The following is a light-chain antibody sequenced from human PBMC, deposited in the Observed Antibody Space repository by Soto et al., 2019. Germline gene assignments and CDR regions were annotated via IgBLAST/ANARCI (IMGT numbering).Light chain of an antibody. Sequence: EIVLTQSPATLSLSPGERATLSCRASQSVSSYLAWYQQKPGQAPRLLIYDASNRATGIPARFSGSGSGTDFSLTISSLEPEDFAVCYFQQHSNVWTFGQGTKVDIK. CDR3: QQHSNVWT. J-gene: IGKJ1*01. V-gene: IGKV3-11*01. CDR1: QSVSSY. CDR2: DAS.